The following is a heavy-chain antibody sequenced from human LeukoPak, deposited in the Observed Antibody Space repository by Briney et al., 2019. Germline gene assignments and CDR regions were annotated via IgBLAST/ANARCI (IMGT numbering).Heavy chain of an antibody. CDR1: GFTFSTYA. CDR2: ISGSGSST. V-gene: IGHV3-23*01. Sequence: PGGSLRLTCAASGFTFSTYAMSWVRQAPGKGLEWVSSISGSGSSTSYADSVKGLFTISRDNSKNTLDLQMNSLRAEDTAIYYCAKGSLRLGELSSWILDYWGQGTLVTVSS. D-gene: IGHD3-16*02. CDR3: AKGSLRLGELSSWILDY. J-gene: IGHJ4*02.